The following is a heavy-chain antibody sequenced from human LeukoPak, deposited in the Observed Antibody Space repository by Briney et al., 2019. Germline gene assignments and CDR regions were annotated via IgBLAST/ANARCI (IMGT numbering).Heavy chain of an antibody. CDR1: GFTFSSYA. D-gene: IGHD2-8*01. CDR2: ISGSGDST. V-gene: IGHV3-23*01. Sequence: GGSLRLSCAASGFTFSSYAMSWVRQAPGKGLEWVSAISGSGDSTYYADSVKGRFTISRDNSKNTLYLQMNSLRAEDTAVYYCAKVLMVYAIPDYFDYWGQGTLVTVSS. CDR3: AKVLMVYAIPDYFDY. J-gene: IGHJ4*02.